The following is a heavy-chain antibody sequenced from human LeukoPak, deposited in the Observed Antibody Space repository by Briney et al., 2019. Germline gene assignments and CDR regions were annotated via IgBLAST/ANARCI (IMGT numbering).Heavy chain of an antibody. V-gene: IGHV3-64*01. CDR1: GFTFSSYA. D-gene: IGHD4-11*01. CDR2: ISSNGGST. J-gene: IGHJ4*02. CDR3: ARDTVHLYFVFDY. Sequence: GGSLRLSCAASGFTFSSYAMHWVRQAPGKGLEYVSAISSNGGSTYYANSVKGRFTISRDNAKNSLYLQMNSLRDEDTAVYYCARDTVHLYFVFDYWGQGTLVTVSS.